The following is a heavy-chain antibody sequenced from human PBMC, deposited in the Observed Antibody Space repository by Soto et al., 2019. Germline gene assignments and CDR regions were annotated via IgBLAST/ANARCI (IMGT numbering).Heavy chain of an antibody. V-gene: IGHV1-8*01. D-gene: IGHD1-20*01. Sequence: QVQLVQSGAEVKKPGASVKVSCKASGYSFSDYDINWVRQATGHGPEWMGWMNPNSGNTGYAQKFQGRVTMTRNTSINTAYMELSSLGSEDTAVYYCARDNRYNWNDEGWFDPWGQGTLVTVSS. CDR1: GYSFSDYD. J-gene: IGHJ5*02. CDR2: MNPNSGNT. CDR3: ARDNRYNWNDEGWFDP.